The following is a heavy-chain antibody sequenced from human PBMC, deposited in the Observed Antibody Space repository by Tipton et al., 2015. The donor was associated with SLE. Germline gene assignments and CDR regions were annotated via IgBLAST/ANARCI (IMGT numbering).Heavy chain of an antibody. V-gene: IGHV4-4*08. D-gene: IGHD3-10*01. Sequence: TLSLTCTVSGDSISSYYWSWIRQSPGKGLEWIGYISTSGSTNYNPSLKSRVTISVDTSKNQFSLKLNSVTAADTAVYYCARDYYGSLENWGQGTLVTVSS. CDR2: ISTSGST. CDR1: GDSISSYY. CDR3: ARDYYGSLEN. J-gene: IGHJ4*02.